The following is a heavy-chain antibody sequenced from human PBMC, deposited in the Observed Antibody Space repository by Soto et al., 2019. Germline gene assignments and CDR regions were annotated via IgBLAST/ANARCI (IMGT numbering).Heavy chain of an antibody. V-gene: IGHV1-69*13. J-gene: IGHJ4*02. CDR2: IIPIFGTA. Sequence: SVKVSCKASGGTFSSYAISWVRQAPGQGLEWMGGIIPIFGTANYAQKFQGRVTITADESTSTAYMELSSLRSEDAAVYYCARSTIFGVGPFDYWGRGTLVTVSS. CDR1: GGTFSSYA. D-gene: IGHD3-3*01. CDR3: ARSTIFGVGPFDY.